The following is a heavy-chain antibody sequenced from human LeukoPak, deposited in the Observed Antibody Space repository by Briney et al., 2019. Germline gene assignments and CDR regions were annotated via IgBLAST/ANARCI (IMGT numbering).Heavy chain of an antibody. J-gene: IGHJ5*02. Sequence: SETLSLTCTVSGGSISSYYWSWIRQPPGKGLEWTGYIYYSGSTNYNPSLKSRVTISVDTSKNQFSLKLSSVTAADTAVYYCARAGGSSWYGPVGFDPWGQGTLVTVSS. CDR1: GGSISSYY. D-gene: IGHD6-13*01. V-gene: IGHV4-59*01. CDR2: IYYSGST. CDR3: ARAGGSSWYGPVGFDP.